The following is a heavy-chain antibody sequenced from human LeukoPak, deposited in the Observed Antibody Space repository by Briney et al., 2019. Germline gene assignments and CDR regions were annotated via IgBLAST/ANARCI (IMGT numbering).Heavy chain of an antibody. CDR2: ISSSGSTI. V-gene: IGHV3-11*04. Sequence: PGGSLRLSCAASGFTFSDYYMSWIRQAPGKGLEWVSYISSSGSTIYYADSVKGRFTISRDNAKNSLYLQMNSLRAEDTAVYYCARAYSNYYDSSGYYYYYYYMDVWGKGTTVTVSS. D-gene: IGHD3-22*01. CDR3: ARAYSNYYDSSGYYYYYYYMDV. CDR1: GFTFSDYY. J-gene: IGHJ6*03.